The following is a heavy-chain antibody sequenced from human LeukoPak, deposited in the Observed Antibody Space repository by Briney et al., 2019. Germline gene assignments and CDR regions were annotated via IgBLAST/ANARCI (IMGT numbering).Heavy chain of an antibody. J-gene: IGHJ4*02. CDR3: ARQFPPSHSGSHYFDN. CDR1: GGAITGHY. CDR2: IYFNGMT. V-gene: IGHV4-59*08. D-gene: IGHD3-10*01. Sequence: PSETLSLTCNVSGGAITGHYWSWLRQSPEKGLEGIGFIYFNGMTKYSPSLESRVTISVDTSKNQLSLRLTSVTAADTAVYFCARQFPPSHSGSHYFDNWGQGMQVTVSS.